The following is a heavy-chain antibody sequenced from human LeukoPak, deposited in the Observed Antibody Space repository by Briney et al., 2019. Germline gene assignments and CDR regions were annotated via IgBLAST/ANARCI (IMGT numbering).Heavy chain of an antibody. CDR2: ISTYNDNT. J-gene: IGHJ4*02. CDR1: GYTFTSYG. Sequence: SVEVLCRASGYTFTSYGIRWVRQDPGQGLEWMGCISTYNDNTKYAQKLERRDTMNADTSTNTAYRDLQSLRSDGTAMYYCTRSYIASGSYLSYVDYWGQRTLVTVSS. D-gene: IGHD3-10*01. V-gene: IGHV1-18*04. CDR3: TRSYIASGSYLSYVDY.